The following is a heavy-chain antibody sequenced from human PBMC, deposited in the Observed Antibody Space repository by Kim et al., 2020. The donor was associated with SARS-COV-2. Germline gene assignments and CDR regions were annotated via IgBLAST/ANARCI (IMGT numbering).Heavy chain of an antibody. CDR1: GYSFTSYW. V-gene: IGHV5-51*01. J-gene: IGHJ4*02. Sequence: GESLKISCKGSGYSFTSYWIGWVRQMPGKGLEWMGIIYPGDSETRYSPPFQGQVTISADKSISTAYLQWSGLKASDTAMYYCARRVGATYFDYWGQGTLVTVSS. CDR2: IYPGDSET. CDR3: ARRVGATYFDY. D-gene: IGHD1-26*01.